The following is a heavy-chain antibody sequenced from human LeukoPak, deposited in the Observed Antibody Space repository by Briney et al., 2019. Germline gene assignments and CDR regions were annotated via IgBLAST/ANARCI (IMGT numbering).Heavy chain of an antibody. D-gene: IGHD6-13*01. CDR2: IYTSGST. CDR3: ARGWGYSSSWYSGFDI. CDR1: GGSISSGSYY. V-gene: IGHV4-61*02. J-gene: IGHJ3*02. Sequence: SETLSLTCTVSGGSISSGSYYWSWIRQPAGKGLEWIGRIYTSGSTNYNPSLKSRVTISVDTSKNQFSLKLSSVTAADTAVYYCARGWGYSSSWYSGFDIWGQGTIVTVSS.